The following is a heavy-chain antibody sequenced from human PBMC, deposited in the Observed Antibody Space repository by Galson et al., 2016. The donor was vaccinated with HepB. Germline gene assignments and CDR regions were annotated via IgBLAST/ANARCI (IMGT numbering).Heavy chain of an antibody. Sequence: SETLSLTCTVSAGSIKTYYWSWIRQPPGKGLEWIGYIYYSGSTNYHPSLKSRVTISIDTSKNQFSLKLRSVTAADTAVYYCASSNMWRGWFDPWGQGTLVTASS. D-gene: IGHD2-21*01. CDR2: IYYSGST. CDR1: AGSIKTYY. V-gene: IGHV4-59*01. J-gene: IGHJ5*02. CDR3: ASSNMWRGWFDP.